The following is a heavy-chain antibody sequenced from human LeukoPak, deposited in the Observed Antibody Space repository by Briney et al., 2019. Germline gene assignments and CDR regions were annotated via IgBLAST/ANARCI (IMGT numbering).Heavy chain of an antibody. J-gene: IGHJ4*02. CDR3: ARVPGIAARDFDY. D-gene: IGHD6-6*01. V-gene: IGHV3-30*09. CDR1: GFRFSGYA. Sequence: GGSLRLSCVASGFRFSGYAMHWVRQAPGKGLEWVALISYNGGRKDYADSVKGRFAIDRDNSKNTVYLQMNSLRAEDTALYYCARVPGIAARDFDYWGQGTLVTVSS. CDR2: ISYNGGRK.